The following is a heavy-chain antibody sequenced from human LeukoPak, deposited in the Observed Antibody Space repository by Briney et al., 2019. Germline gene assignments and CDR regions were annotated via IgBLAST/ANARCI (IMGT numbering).Heavy chain of an antibody. Sequence: GGSLRLSCAASGFTFSSYGMHWVRQAPGKGLEWVAVISYDGSNKYYADSVKGRFTISRDNSKNTLYQQMNSLGAEDTAVYYCAKDRLGVMGYWGQGTLVTVSS. D-gene: IGHD3-16*01. CDR1: GFTFSSYG. CDR2: ISYDGSNK. J-gene: IGHJ4*02. CDR3: AKDRLGVMGY. V-gene: IGHV3-30*18.